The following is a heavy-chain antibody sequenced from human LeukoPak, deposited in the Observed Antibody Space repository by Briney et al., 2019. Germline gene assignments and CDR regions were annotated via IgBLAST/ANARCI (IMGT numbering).Heavy chain of an antibody. CDR1: GFTFSSYS. D-gene: IGHD5-18*01. V-gene: IGHV3-48*04. J-gene: IGHJ4*02. CDR2: ISSSSSTI. CDR3: AGLPRDTAMVPVDY. Sequence: GGSLRLSCAASGFTFSSYSMNWVRQAPGKGLEWVSYISSSSSTIYYADSVKGRFTISRDNAKDSLYLQMNSLRAEDTAVYYCAGLPRDTAMVPVDYWGQGTLVTVSS.